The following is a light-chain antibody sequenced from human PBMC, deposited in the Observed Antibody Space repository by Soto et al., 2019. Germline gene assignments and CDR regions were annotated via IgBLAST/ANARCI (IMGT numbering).Light chain of an antibody. CDR2: GAS. Sequence: EIVLTQSPGTLSVSPGERATLSCRASQSVSSTSLAWYQQKPGQAPRLLIYGASTRATGIPDRFSGSGSGTNFTLTISRVEPEDFALYYCQQYGTSLWTLGQGTKVDIK. CDR1: QSVSSTS. J-gene: IGKJ1*01. CDR3: QQYGTSLWT. V-gene: IGKV3-20*01.